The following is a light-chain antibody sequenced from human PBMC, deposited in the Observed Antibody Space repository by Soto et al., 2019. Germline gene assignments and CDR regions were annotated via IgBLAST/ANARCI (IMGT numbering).Light chain of an antibody. CDR2: DTS. CDR3: QQCGSLPGT. J-gene: IGKJ1*01. Sequence: ETELTQSPGTLSLSPGERATLSCRASQTVNGNSLGWYQQKPGQAPRLLIYDTSSRATGIPDRFSGSGSGTDFTLTISRLEPEDFAVYYCQQCGSLPGTFGQGTRVDIK. V-gene: IGKV3-20*01. CDR1: QTVNGNS.